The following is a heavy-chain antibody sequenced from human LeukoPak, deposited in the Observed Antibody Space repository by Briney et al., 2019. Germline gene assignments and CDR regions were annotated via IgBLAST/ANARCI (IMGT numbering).Heavy chain of an antibody. Sequence: SETLSLTSTVPGGSIRSYYCSLIRQPPPKGLDWIGPLYYSGSTNYNPSLKSRVTISVDTSKNQFSLKLTSATAADTAVYYCARDHSSASYTYYYYYMDVWGKGTTVTVSS. D-gene: IGHD1-26*01. CDR1: GGSIRSYY. J-gene: IGHJ6*03. CDR3: ARDHSSASYTYYYYYMDV. CDR2: LYYSGST. V-gene: IGHV4-59*12.